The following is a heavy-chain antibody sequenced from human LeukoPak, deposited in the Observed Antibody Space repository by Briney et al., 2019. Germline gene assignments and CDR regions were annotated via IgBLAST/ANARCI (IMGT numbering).Heavy chain of an antibody. CDR2: ISSSSSSYI. J-gene: IGHJ4*02. CDR3: AKGAAVVAATVFDY. D-gene: IGHD2-15*01. CDR1: EFTFSNYN. Sequence: GGSLRLSCAASEFTFSNYNMNWVRQAPGKGLEWVSSISSSSSSYIYYADSVKGRFTISRDNAKNSLYLQMNSLRAEDTALYYCAKGAAVVAATVFDYWGQGTLVTVSS. V-gene: IGHV3-21*04.